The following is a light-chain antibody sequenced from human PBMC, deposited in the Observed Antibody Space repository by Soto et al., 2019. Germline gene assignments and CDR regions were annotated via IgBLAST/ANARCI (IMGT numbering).Light chain of an antibody. J-gene: IGLJ1*01. CDR2: EVS. Sequence: QSGLTQPASVSGSPGQSITISCTGTSSVVGSYNLVSWYQQHPGKAPKLMIYEVSKRPSGVSNRFSGSKSGNTASLTISRLQAEDEADYYCCSYAGSSTEVFGTGTKVTVL. CDR3: CSYAGSSTEV. CDR1: SSVVGSYNL. V-gene: IGLV2-23*02.